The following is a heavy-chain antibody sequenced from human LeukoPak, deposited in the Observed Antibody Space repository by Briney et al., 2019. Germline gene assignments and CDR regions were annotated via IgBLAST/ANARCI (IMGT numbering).Heavy chain of an antibody. D-gene: IGHD6-19*01. CDR1: GYTFTSYY. CDR3: ARDRETYSSGSSLDY. J-gene: IGHJ4*02. V-gene: IGHV1-46*01. Sequence: ASVKVSCKASGYTFTSYYMHWVRQAPGQGLEYMGVINPSGGTTRYAQRFQGRVTMTRDTSTSTVYMELSSLRSEDTAVYYCARDRETYSSGSSLDYWGLGTLVIVSS. CDR2: INPSGGTT.